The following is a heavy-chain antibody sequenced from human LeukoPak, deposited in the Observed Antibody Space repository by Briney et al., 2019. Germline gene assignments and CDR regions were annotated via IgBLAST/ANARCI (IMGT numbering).Heavy chain of an antibody. V-gene: IGHV3-30*04. Sequence: GRSLRLSCAASGFTFSSYAMHWVRQAPGKGLEWVAVISYDGSNKYYADSVKGRFTISRDNSKNTLYLQMNSLRAEDTAVYYCARAPDDILTGYYLKTYFDYWGQGTLVTVSS. CDR3: ARAPDDILTGYYLKTYFDY. CDR1: GFTFSSYA. CDR2: ISYDGSNK. J-gene: IGHJ4*02. D-gene: IGHD3-9*01.